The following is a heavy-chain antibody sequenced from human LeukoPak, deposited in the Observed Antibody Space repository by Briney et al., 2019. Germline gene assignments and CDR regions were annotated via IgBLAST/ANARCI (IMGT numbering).Heavy chain of an antibody. CDR1: GYTFPSYD. Sequence: WASVKVSCMASGYTFPSYDINWVRQATGQGLEWMGWMNPNSGNTGYAQKFQGRVTMTRSTSINTAYMELNSLTSEDTAVYYCARSGVGARRRIDYWGQGTLVTVSS. CDR2: MNPNSGNT. D-gene: IGHD1-26*01. J-gene: IGHJ4*02. V-gene: IGHV1-8*01. CDR3: ARSGVGARRRIDY.